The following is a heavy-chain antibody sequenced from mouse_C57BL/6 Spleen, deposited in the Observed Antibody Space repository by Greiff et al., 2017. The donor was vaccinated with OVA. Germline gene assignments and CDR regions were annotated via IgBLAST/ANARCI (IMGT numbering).Heavy chain of an antibody. Sequence: QVQLQQPGAELVRPGSSVKLSCKASGYTFTSYWMHWVKQRPIQGLEWIGNIDPADSETHYNQKFKDKATLTVDKSSSTAYMQRSSLTSEDSAVYYCARGDYYGGTRYFDVWGTGTTVTVSS. D-gene: IGHD1-1*01. CDR2: IDPADSET. CDR3: ARGDYYGGTRYFDV. J-gene: IGHJ1*03. CDR1: GYTFTSYW. V-gene: IGHV1-52*01.